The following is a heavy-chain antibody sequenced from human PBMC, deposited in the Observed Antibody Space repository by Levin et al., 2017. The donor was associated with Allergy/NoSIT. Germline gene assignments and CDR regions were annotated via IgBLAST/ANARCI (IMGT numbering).Heavy chain of an antibody. D-gene: IGHD3-10*01. CDR3: TTANNRVEYYYGSGSYYNDAFDI. V-gene: IGHV3-15*01. J-gene: IGHJ3*02. Sequence: GGSLRLSCAASGFTFSNAWMSWVRQAPGKGLEWVGRIKSKTDGGTTDYAAPVKGRFTISRDDSKNTLYQQMNSLKNEDTAVYYCTTANNRVEYYYGSGSYYNDAFDIWGQGTMVTVSS. CDR1: GFTFSNAW. CDR2: IKSKTDGGTT.